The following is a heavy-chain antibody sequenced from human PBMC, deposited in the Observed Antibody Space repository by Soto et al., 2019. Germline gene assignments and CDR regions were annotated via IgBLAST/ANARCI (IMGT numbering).Heavy chain of an antibody. CDR3: ATGGRGYSSAPRLYFGY. D-gene: IGHD5-18*01. V-gene: IGHV1-69*01. CDR1: GGIFSSNA. Sequence: QVQLVQSGAEVKKPGSSVKVSCQASGGIFSSNAISWERQAPGQGLEWMGGILPIFGTTNYAQNFRGRATITADESTSTAYMELSSLKSEDTALYYCATGGRGYSSAPRLYFGYWGQGTLVTVSS. J-gene: IGHJ4*02. CDR2: ILPIFGTT.